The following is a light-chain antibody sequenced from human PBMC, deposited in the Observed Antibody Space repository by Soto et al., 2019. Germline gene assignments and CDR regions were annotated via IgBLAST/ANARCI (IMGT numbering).Light chain of an antibody. Sequence: DIVMTQSPLSMPVTPGAPGSLSWGASQSLLHSNGYNYLDWYLQKPGQYPQLLIYLGSNRASGGPDRFSGSGSSTDFTLKISRVEAEEVGVYYCMQALQTPTCGHGKRLEI. CDR2: LGS. V-gene: IGKV2-28*01. CDR1: QSLLHSNGYNY. J-gene: IGKJ5*01. CDR3: MQALQTPT.